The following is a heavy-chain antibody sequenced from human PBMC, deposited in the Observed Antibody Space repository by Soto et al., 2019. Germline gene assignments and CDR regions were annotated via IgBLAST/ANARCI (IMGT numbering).Heavy chain of an antibody. CDR1: GGSITSYY. CDR3: ARDLWGYCGTDCYPLDV. CDR2: MYNTGST. J-gene: IGHJ6*02. Sequence: SETLSLTCTVSGGSITSYYWSWIRQPPGRGLEWIGYMYNTGSTVYNPSLKSRVTISVDTSKNQFSLKLNAVTAADTAVYYCARDLWGYCGTDCYPLDVWGQGTTVT. D-gene: IGHD2-21*02. V-gene: IGHV4-59*01.